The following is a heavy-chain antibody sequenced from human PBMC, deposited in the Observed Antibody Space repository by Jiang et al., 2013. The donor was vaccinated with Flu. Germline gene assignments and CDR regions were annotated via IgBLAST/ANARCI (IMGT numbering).Heavy chain of an antibody. CDR3: ARDRGWLQFDD. J-gene: IGHJ4*02. CDR1: GVSINSHF. D-gene: IGHD5-24*01. Sequence: KPSETLSLTCTVSGVSINSHFWTWVRQPPGKGLEWIGYISNTGDTKYHPSLRSRVTFSRDTTKNQFSLNLNSVTAADTAVYFCARDRGWLQFDDWGQGTLVTVSS. V-gene: IGHV4-59*11. CDR2: ISNTGDT.